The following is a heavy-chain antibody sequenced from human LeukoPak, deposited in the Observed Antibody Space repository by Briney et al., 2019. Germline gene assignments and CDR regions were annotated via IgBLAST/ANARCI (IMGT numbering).Heavy chain of an antibody. Sequence: GGSLRLSCAASGFTFSSYDMHWVRQATGKGLEWVSAIGTAGDTYYPGSVKGRFTISRENAKNSLYLQMNSLRAGDTAVCYCARTQMADDAFDIWGQGTMVTVSS. D-gene: IGHD5-24*01. CDR2: IGTAGDT. J-gene: IGHJ3*02. CDR3: ARTQMADDAFDI. V-gene: IGHV3-13*01. CDR1: GFTFSSYD.